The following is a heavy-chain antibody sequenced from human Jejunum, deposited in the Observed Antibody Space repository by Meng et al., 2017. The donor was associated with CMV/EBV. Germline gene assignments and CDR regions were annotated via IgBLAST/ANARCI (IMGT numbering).Heavy chain of an antibody. J-gene: IGHJ4*02. CDR3: ARDWEGSWAVFDY. CDR1: GYTFTDYY. Sequence: QVEVVQSGAEVKKPGASVKGSCKASGYTFTDYYIHWVRQAPGQGLEWMGRINPNSGGTNYAQKFQGWVTMTRDTSISTAYMELSRLRSDDTAVYYCARDWEGSWAVFDYWGQGTLVTVSS. CDR2: INPNSGGT. D-gene: IGHD6-13*01. V-gene: IGHV1-2*04.